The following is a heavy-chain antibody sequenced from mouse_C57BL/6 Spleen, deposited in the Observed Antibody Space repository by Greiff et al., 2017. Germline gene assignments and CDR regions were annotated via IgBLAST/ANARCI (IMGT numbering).Heavy chain of an antibody. CDR2: IDPSDSYT. J-gene: IGHJ1*03. V-gene: IGHV1-69*01. CDR3: ARRVPYYYGSSWYFDV. CDR1: GYTFTSYW. D-gene: IGHD1-1*01. Sequence: QVQLQQPGAELVMPGASVKLSCKASGYTFTSYWMHWVKQRPGQGLEWIGEIDPSDSYTNYNQKFKGKSTLTVDKSSSTAYMQLSSLTSEDSAVYYCARRVPYYYGSSWYFDVWGTGTTVTVSS.